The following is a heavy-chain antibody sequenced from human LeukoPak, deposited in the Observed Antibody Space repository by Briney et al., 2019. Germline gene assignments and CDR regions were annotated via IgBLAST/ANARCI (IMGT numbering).Heavy chain of an antibody. CDR3: ARAYAYYYDSSGYYQLDY. CDR1: GFTFSSYA. D-gene: IGHD3-22*01. CDR2: ISGSGGST. Sequence: GGSLRLSCAASGFTFSSYAMTWVRQTPGKGLEWVSPISGSGGSTYYADSVKGRFTISRDNAKNSLYLQMNSLRAEDTAVYYCARAYAYYYDSSGYYQLDYWGQGTLVTVSS. V-gene: IGHV3-23*01. J-gene: IGHJ4*02.